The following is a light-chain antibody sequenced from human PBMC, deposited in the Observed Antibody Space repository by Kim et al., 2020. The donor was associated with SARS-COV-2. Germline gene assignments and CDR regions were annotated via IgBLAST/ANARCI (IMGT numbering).Light chain of an antibody. CDR1: QSVSSN. CDR3: QQYNNWPRGYT. J-gene: IGKJ2*01. CDR2: GAS. Sequence: EIVMTQSPATLSVSPGERATLSCRASQSVSSNLAWYQQKPGQAPRLLIYGASTRATGIPARFSGSGSGTEFTLTISRLQSEDFAVYYCQQYNNWPRGYTFGQGTKLEI. V-gene: IGKV3-15*01.